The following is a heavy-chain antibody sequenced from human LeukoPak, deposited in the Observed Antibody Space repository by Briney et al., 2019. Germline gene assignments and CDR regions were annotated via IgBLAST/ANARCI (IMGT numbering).Heavy chain of an antibody. CDR3: ASVHGDSPFDH. CDR1: GGSIRSPSYY. Sequence: PSETLSLTCTVSGGSIRSPSYYWGWVRQPAGNGLEWIGNIYYSGSTYYYNPSLKSRVTISVDTSKNQFSLKLSSVTAADTAVYYCASVHGDSPFDHWGQGTLVTVSS. D-gene: IGHD4-17*01. CDR2: IYYSGSTY. J-gene: IGHJ4*02. V-gene: IGHV4-39*01.